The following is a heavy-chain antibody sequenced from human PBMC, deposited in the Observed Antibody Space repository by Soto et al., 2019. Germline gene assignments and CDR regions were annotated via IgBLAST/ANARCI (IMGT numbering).Heavy chain of an antibody. V-gene: IGHV1-69*13. Sequence: SVKVSCKASGGTFSSYAISWVRQAPGQGLEWMGGIIPIFGTANYAQKFQGRVTITADESTSTAYMELSSLRSEDTAVYYCARTVVTRYYYYYGMDVWGQGTTVTVSS. D-gene: IGHD2-15*01. J-gene: IGHJ6*02. CDR3: ARTVVTRYYYYYGMDV. CDR1: GGTFSSYA. CDR2: IIPIFGTA.